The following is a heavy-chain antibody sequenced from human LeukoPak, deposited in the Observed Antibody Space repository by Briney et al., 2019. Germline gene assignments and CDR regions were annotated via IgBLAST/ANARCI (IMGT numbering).Heavy chain of an antibody. Sequence: GGSLRLSCAASGFTFSSYAMSWVRQAPGKGLEWVSAISGSGGSTYYAGSVKGRFTISRDNSKNTLYLQMNSLRAEDTAVYYCAKDRLRYFDWLDRFDYWGQGTLVTVSS. CDR1: GFTFSSYA. J-gene: IGHJ4*02. D-gene: IGHD3-9*01. CDR2: ISGSGGST. V-gene: IGHV3-23*01. CDR3: AKDRLRYFDWLDRFDY.